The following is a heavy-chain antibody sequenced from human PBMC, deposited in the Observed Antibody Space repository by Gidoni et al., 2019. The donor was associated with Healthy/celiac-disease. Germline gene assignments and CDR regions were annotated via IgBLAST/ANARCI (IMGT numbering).Heavy chain of an antibody. V-gene: IGHV1-46*01. CDR2: INPSGGST. CDR3: ARDGDSSGYYPDHDAFDI. D-gene: IGHD3-22*01. Sequence: QVQLVQSGAEVKKPGASVKVSCKASGSTFTSYYMHWVRQAPGQGLEWMGIINPSGGSTSYAQKFQGRVTMTRDTSTSTVYMELSSLRSEDTAVYYCARDGDSSGYYPDHDAFDIWGQGTMVTVSS. J-gene: IGHJ3*02. CDR1: GSTFTSYY.